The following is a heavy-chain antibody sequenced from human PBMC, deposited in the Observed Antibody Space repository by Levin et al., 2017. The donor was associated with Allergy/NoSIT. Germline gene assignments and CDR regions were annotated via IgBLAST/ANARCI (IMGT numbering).Heavy chain of an antibody. CDR1: GFTFSTYA. CDR2: ISYDGNTK. Sequence: PGGSLRLSCAASGFTFSTYAMHWVRQAPGKGLEWVAVISYDGNTKHYAASVKGRFTISRDNSKNTLYLQMNSLRAEDTALYYCARDLILMSGYASPMGENDYWGQGTLVTVSS. CDR3: ARDLILMSGYASPMGENDY. V-gene: IGHV3-30-3*01. D-gene: IGHD5-12*01. J-gene: IGHJ4*02.